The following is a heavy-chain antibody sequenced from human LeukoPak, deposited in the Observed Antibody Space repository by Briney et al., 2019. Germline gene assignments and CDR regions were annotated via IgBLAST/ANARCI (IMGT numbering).Heavy chain of an antibody. D-gene: IGHD4-23*01. V-gene: IGHV4-31*03. CDR2: IYKTGST. Sequence: SETLSLTCTVSGDSITSGGYYWSWIRQRPGKGLEWIGYIYKTGSTYYNPSLKSRVTMSVDTSRNQFSLKLNSVTAADTAVYYCARDNYGGIDYWGQGTLVTVSS. J-gene: IGHJ4*02. CDR3: ARDNYGGIDY. CDR1: GDSITSGGYY.